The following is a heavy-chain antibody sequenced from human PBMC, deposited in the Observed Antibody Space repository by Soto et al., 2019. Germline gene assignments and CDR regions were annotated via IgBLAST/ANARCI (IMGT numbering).Heavy chain of an antibody. D-gene: IGHD4-17*01. CDR3: ARGMTTGTTLDY. CDR1: GGSISSGGYS. Sequence: QLQLQESGSGLVKPSQTLSLTCAVSGGSISSGGYSWSWIRQPPGKGLEWIGYIYHSGSTYYNPSLKSRVPHSLDSPTEQFSPKLSSVAAAETAVYCCARGMTTGTTLDYCGQGTLVTVSS. V-gene: IGHV4-30-2*01. J-gene: IGHJ4*02. CDR2: IYHSGST.